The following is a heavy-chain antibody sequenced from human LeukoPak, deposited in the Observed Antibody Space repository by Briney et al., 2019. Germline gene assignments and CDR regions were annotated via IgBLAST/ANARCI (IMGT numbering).Heavy chain of an antibody. CDR2: IYYSGST. Sequence: SETLSLTCTVSGGPNNRYHWLWLPQPPGKALEGIGYIYYSGSTNYNPSLESRVTISVDTSKNQFSLKLSSVTAADTAVYYCAGPGGYFDWLPYGYWGQGTLVTVSS. CDR3: AGPGGYFDWLPYGY. V-gene: IGHV4-59*08. D-gene: IGHD3-9*01. J-gene: IGHJ4*02. CDR1: GGPNNRYH.